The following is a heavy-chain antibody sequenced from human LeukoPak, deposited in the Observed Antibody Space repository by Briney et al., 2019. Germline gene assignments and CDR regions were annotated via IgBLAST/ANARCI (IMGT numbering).Heavy chain of an antibody. J-gene: IGHJ4*02. CDR2: IYSGGST. CDR1: GFTFSSYD. CDR3: ARATLTY. D-gene: IGHD2-15*01. V-gene: IGHV3-66*01. Sequence: GGSLRLSCAASGFTFSSYDMNWVRQAPGKGLEWVSVIYSGGSTYYADSVKGRFTISRDNSKNTLYLQMNSLRAEDTAVYYCARATLTYWGQGTLVTVSS.